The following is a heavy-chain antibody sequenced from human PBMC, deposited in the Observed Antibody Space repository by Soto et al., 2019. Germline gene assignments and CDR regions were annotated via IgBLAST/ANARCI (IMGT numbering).Heavy chain of an antibody. Sequence: SETLSLTCTVSSGSITSVNSYWSWIRQFPGKGLEWIGSIYYSGSSYYNPSLKGRVTISEDTSKKQFSLKLNSVTAADTAVYYCARGSSGWSSIRLDDWGQGTLVTVSS. CDR2: IYYSGSS. J-gene: IGHJ4*02. D-gene: IGHD6-19*01. V-gene: IGHV4-31*03. CDR1: SGSITSVNSY. CDR3: ARGSSGWSSIRLDD.